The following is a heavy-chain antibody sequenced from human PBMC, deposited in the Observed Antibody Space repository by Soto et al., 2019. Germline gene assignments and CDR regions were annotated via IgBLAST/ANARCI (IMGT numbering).Heavy chain of an antibody. Sequence: GGSLRLSCAASGFTFSSYGMHWVRQAPGKGLEWVAVIWYDGSNKYYADSVKGRFTISRDNSKNTLYLQMNSLRAEDTAVYYCARDVRFLYGDLLEYYFDYWGQGTLVTVSS. J-gene: IGHJ4*02. CDR2: IWYDGSNK. D-gene: IGHD4-17*01. CDR3: ARDVRFLYGDLLEYYFDY. CDR1: GFTFSSYG. V-gene: IGHV3-33*01.